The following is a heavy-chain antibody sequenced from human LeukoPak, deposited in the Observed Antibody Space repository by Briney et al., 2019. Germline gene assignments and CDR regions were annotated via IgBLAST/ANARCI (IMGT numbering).Heavy chain of an antibody. V-gene: IGHV3-49*03. CDR2: IRSKAYGGTT. J-gene: IGHJ4*02. Sequence: SGRSLRLSCTASGFTFGDYAMIWFRQAPGKGLEWVVLIRSKAYGGTTEYAASVKGRFTISSDDSKSIAYLQMNSLKTEDTAVYYCTRYCSSTSCSGLFDYWGQGTLVTVSS. D-gene: IGHD2-2*01. CDR3: TRYCSSTSCSGLFDY. CDR1: GFTFGDYA.